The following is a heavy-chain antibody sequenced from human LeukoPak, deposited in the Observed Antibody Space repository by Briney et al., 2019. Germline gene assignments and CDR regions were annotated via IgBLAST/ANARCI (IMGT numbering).Heavy chain of an antibody. CDR2: IRSINGDT. CDR3: ARREQWLVGDDY. V-gene: IGHV1-18*01. CDR1: GYNFRNYG. Sequence: ASVKVSCTASGYNFRNYGFNWVRQAPGQGLEWMGWIRSINGDTYYPEKLRGRVTLTTDTSTSTSYMELRSLRSDDTAVYYCARREQWLVGDDYWGQGTLVTVSS. J-gene: IGHJ4*02. D-gene: IGHD6-19*01.